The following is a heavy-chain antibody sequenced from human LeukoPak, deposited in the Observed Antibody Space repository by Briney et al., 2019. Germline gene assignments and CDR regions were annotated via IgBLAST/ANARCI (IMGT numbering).Heavy chain of an antibody. CDR2: IYRGGTT. CDR1: GGSISNDY. V-gene: IGHV4-59*01. Sequence: SETLPLTCAVSGGSISNDYWNWIRQPPGKGLEWIGYIYRGGTTNYNPSLKGRVAISVDTSKNQFSLRLSSVTAADTAVYYCAKNSNALGDVNWFDPWGQGTLVTVSS. D-gene: IGHD2/OR15-2a*01. J-gene: IGHJ5*02. CDR3: AKNSNALGDVNWFDP.